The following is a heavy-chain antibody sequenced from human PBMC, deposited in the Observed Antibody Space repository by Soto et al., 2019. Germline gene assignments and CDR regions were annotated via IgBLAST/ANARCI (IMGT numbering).Heavy chain of an antibody. D-gene: IGHD6-13*01. J-gene: IGHJ5*02. V-gene: IGHV3-49*04. CDR2: IRTKAYGATT. CDR3: TRDFKPIAPLGIRFDP. Sequence: GGSLRLSCTASGLTFGDYAMTWVRQAPGKGLEWVGFIRTKAYGATTEHAASVKGRFTISRDDSKSIAYLQMNSLKTEDSAVYYCTRDFKPIAPLGIRFDPWGQGTLVTVSS. CDR1: GLTFGDYA.